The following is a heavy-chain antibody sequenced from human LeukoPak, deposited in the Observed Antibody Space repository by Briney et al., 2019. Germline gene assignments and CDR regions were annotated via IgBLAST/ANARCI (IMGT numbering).Heavy chain of an antibody. CDR2: ISGSGGST. J-gene: IGHJ3*01. Sequence: SGGSPTLSCAASGFTFSRYAMSWVRQAPGTGLEWVSTISGSGGSTYYADSVTGRFTISRDNYKNTLYLQMNSLRAEDTAVYYCAKPKENWEDDAFDFWGQGTMVTVSS. D-gene: IGHD7-27*01. CDR3: AKPKENWEDDAFDF. V-gene: IGHV3-23*01. CDR1: GFTFSRYA.